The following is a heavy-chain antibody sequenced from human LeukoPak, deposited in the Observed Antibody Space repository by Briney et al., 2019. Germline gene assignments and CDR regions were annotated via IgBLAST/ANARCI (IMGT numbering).Heavy chain of an antibody. CDR1: GYTFTSYD. Sequence: GASVKVSCKASGYTFTSYDITWVRQAPGQGLEWMGWISVYNGDTNYAQKLQGRVTMTRDTSTTTAYMELRSLRSDDTAVYYCARDLGTFWSGSYSGFFDYWGQGTLVAVSS. D-gene: IGHD3-3*01. J-gene: IGHJ4*02. CDR3: ARDLGTFWSGSYSGFFDY. V-gene: IGHV1-18*01. CDR2: ISVYNGDT.